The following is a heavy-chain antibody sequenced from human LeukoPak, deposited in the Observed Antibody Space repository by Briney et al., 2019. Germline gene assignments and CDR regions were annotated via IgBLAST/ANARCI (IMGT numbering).Heavy chain of an antibody. Sequence: SETLSLTCTVSGGSISSYYWSWIRQPPGKRLEWIGYIYYSGSTNYNPSLKSRVTISVDTSKNQFSLKLSSVTAADTAVYYCAGTPGHDFWSGNYYYMDVWGKGTTVTVSS. D-gene: IGHD3-3*01. CDR3: AGTPGHDFWSGNYYYMDV. V-gene: IGHV4-59*01. CDR1: GGSISSYY. CDR2: IYYSGST. J-gene: IGHJ6*03.